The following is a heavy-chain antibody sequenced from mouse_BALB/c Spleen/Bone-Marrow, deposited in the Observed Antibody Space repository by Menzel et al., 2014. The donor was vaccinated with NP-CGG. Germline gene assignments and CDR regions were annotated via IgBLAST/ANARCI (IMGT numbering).Heavy chain of an antibody. CDR2: INPSNGRT. D-gene: IGHD2-1*01. Sequence: QVQLQQSGAELVKPGASVKLSCTASGYTFNSYWMHWVRQRPGQGLEWIGEINPSNGRTNYNERFKNKATLTVARSSSTAYMQLSSLTSGDSAVYFCARGRVFYCNLFHCRAQCTLLPFSS. V-gene: IGHV1S81*02. J-gene: IGHJ2*01. CDR3: ARGRVFYCNLFHC. CDR1: GYTFNSYW.